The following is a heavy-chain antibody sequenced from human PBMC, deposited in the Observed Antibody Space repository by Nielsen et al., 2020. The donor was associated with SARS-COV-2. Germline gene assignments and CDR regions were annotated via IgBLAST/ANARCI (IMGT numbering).Heavy chain of an antibody. CDR3: ARSRGGGWYWFDP. Sequence: GESLKISCAASGFTFSSYAMSWVRQAPGKGLEWVSAISGSGGSTYYADSVKGRFTISRDNSKNTLYLQMNSLRAEDTAVYYCARSRGGGWYWFDPWGQGTLVTVSS. CDR1: GFTFSSYA. V-gene: IGHV3-23*01. D-gene: IGHD6-19*01. J-gene: IGHJ5*02. CDR2: ISGSGGST.